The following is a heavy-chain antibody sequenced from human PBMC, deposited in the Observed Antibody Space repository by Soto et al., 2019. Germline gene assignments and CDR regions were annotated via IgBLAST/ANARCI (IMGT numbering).Heavy chain of an antibody. CDR1: GDSISSSKW. CDR3: ASGFSITMVRGVIKR. D-gene: IGHD3-10*01. CDR2: IYHSGST. J-gene: IGHJ4*02. V-gene: IGHV4-4*02. Sequence: PSETLSLTCAVSGDSISSSKWWSWVRQPPGKGLEWIGEIYHSGSTNYNPSLKSRVIISVDKSKNQFSLKLSSVTDADTAVYYCASGFSITMVRGVIKRWGQGTLVTVSS.